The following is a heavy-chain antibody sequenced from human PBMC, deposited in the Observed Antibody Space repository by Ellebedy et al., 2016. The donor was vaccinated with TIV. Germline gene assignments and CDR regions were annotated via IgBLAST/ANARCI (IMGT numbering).Heavy chain of an antibody. Sequence: GESLKISCAASGFTLRDHYLDWGRQAPGKGREWVGRSRDKVNSYTTDYAASMKGRFTISRDASQSSLYLQMHSLKTEDTALYYCDRVEGGGFYAYWGQGTLVTVSS. V-gene: IGHV3-72*01. CDR3: DRVEGGGFYAY. J-gene: IGHJ4*02. CDR2: SRDKVNSYTT. D-gene: IGHD3-22*01. CDR1: GFTLRDHY.